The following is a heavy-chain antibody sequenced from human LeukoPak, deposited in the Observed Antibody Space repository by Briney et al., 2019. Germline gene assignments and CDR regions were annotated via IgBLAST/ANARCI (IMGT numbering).Heavy chain of an antibody. CDR1: GYTFTSYY. J-gene: IGHJ4*02. CDR3: AREFGGYYDSSGYHDIDY. D-gene: IGHD3-22*01. V-gene: IGHV1-46*01. Sequence: ASVKVSCKASGYTFTSYYMHWVRQAPGQGLEWMGIINPSGGSTSYAQKFQGRVTMTRDTSTSTVYMELSSQRSEDTAVYYCAREFGGYYDSSGYHDIDYWGQGTLVTVSS. CDR2: INPSGGST.